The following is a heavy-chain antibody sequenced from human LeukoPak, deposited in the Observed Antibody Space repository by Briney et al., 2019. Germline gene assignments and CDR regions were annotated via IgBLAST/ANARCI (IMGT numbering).Heavy chain of an antibody. CDR3: ARVLGNHLDY. V-gene: IGHV4-39*07. CDR2: IYYSGST. D-gene: IGHD1-14*01. J-gene: IGHJ4*02. CDR1: GGSISSTSYY. Sequence: PSETLSLTCVVSGGSISSTSYYWGWIRQPPGKGLEWIGSIYYSGSTYYSPSLKSRVTTSVDTSKNQFSLKLSSVTAADTAVYYCARVLGNHLDYWGQGTLVTVSS.